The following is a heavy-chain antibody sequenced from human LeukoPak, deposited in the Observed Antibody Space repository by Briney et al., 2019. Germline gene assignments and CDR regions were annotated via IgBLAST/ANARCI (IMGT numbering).Heavy chain of an antibody. D-gene: IGHD5-18*01. CDR2: ISAYNGNT. CDR1: GYTFTSYG. V-gene: IGHV1-18*03. CDR3: ARAGIQLWLYNWFDP. Sequence: GASVKVSCKASGYTFTSYGISWVRQAPGQGLEWMGWISAYNGNTNYAQKLQGRVTMTTDTSTSTAYMELRSLRSDDMAVYYCARAGIQLWLYNWFDPWGQGTLVTVSS. J-gene: IGHJ5*02.